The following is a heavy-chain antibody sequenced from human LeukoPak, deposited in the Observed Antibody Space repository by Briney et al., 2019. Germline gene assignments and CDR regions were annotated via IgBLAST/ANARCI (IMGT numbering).Heavy chain of an antibody. CDR2: FDPEDGET. V-gene: IGHV1-24*01. Sequence: ASVKVSCKVSGYTLTELSMHWVRQAPGKGLEWMGGFDPEDGETIYAQKFQGRVTMTEDTSTDTAYMEPSSLRSEDTAVYYCATDGYSSSWYFDYWGQGTLVTVSS. CDR3: ATDGYSSSWYFDY. CDR1: GYTLTELS. D-gene: IGHD6-13*01. J-gene: IGHJ4*02.